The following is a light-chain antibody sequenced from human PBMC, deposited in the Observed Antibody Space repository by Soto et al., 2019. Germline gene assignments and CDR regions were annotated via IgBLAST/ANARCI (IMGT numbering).Light chain of an antibody. J-gene: IGKJ4*01. CDR2: GAS. V-gene: IGKV3-20*01. Sequence: EIVLTQSPGTLSLSPGERATLSCRASQSVSSSFLAWYQQKPGQAPRLLIYGASSRATGIPDRFSGSGSGTDFNITISRLEPEDVAVYYCQQYGSSPLTFGGGTKVEIK. CDR3: QQYGSSPLT. CDR1: QSVSSSF.